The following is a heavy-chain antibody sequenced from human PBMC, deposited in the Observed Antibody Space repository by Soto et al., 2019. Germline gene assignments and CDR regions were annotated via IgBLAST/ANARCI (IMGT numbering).Heavy chain of an antibody. J-gene: IGHJ4*02. CDR3: ARESEDLTSDFDY. V-gene: IGHV3-21*06. CDR1: GFTFTRYS. Sequence: EVQLVESGGGLVQPGGSLRLSCAASGFTFTRYSMNWVRQAPGKGLEWVSSISSTTNYIYYGDSMKGRFTISRDNAKNSLDLEMNSLRAEATAVYYCARESEDLTSDFDYWGQGTLVTVSS. CDR2: ISSTTNYI.